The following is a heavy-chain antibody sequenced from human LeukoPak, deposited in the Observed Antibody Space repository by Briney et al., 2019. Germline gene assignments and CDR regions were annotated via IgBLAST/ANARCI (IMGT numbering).Heavy chain of an antibody. V-gene: IGHV4-34*01. CDR3: ARGLDSYYDFWSGQTDAFDI. CDR2: INHSGST. CDR1: GGSFSGYY. Sequence: SETLSFTCAVYGGSFSGYYWSWIRQPPGKGLEWIGEINHSGSTNYNPSLKSRVTISVDTSKNQFSLKLSSVTAADTAVYYCARGLDSYYDFWSGQTDAFDIWGQGTMVTVSS. J-gene: IGHJ3*02. D-gene: IGHD3-3*01.